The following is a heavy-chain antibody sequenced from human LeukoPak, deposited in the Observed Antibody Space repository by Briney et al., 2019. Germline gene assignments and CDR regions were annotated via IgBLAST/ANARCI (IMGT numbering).Heavy chain of an antibody. CDR1: GFTFNSYE. CDR2: ISSSGSTI. Sequence: GGSLRLSCAASGFTFNSYEMNWVRQAPGKGLEWVSYISSSGSTIYYADSVKGRFTISRDNAKNSLFLQLNSLRAEDTAVYYCARVARIGYYYGSGTWEHYMDVWGKGTTVTVSS. J-gene: IGHJ6*03. D-gene: IGHD3-10*01. V-gene: IGHV3-48*03. CDR3: ARVARIGYYYGSGTWEHYMDV.